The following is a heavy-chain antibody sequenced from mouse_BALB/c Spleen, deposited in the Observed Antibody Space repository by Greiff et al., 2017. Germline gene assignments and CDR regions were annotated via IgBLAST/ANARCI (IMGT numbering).Heavy chain of an antibody. CDR1: GFSLTSYG. V-gene: IGHV2-9*02. Sequence: VQVVESGPGLVAPSQSLSITCTVSGFSLTSYGVHWVRQPPGKGLEWLGVIWAGGSTNYNSALMSRLSISKDNSKSQVFLKMNSLQTDDTAMYYCARRLLSYYAMDYWGQGTSVTVSS. J-gene: IGHJ4*01. CDR3: ARRLLSYYAMDY. CDR2: IWAGGST. D-gene: IGHD3-2*02.